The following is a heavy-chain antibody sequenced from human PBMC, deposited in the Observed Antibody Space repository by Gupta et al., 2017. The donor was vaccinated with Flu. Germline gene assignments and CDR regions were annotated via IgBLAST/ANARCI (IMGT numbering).Heavy chain of an antibody. V-gene: IGHV1-8*01. CDR2: MNPNKDNT. J-gene: IGHJ4*02. D-gene: IGHD2-15*01. CDR3: ARMVGYSAKQVRLDY. CDR1: GYTFISYD. Sequence: QVQLVQSGAEVKKPGASVKVSCKASGYTFISYDINWVRQAPGQGLEWMGWMNPNKDNTGYAQKFQGRVTITRDTSISTFYMELSSLRSEDTAVYYCARMVGYSAKQVRLDYWGQGTLVTVSS.